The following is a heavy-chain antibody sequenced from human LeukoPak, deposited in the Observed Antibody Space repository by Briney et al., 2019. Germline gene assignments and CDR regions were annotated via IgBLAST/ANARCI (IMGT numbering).Heavy chain of an antibody. D-gene: IGHD1-26*01. CDR3: VRSGTWADFDS. CDR1: GFTFSSYG. CDR2: ISNKGGST. V-gene: IGHV3-64D*09. Sequence: GGSLRLSCSASGFTFSSYGMHWVRQAPGKGLEYVSGISNKGGSTYYADSVKGRFTISRDNSKNTLHLQMSSLRADDTAVYYCVRSGTWADFDSWGQATLVTVSS. J-gene: IGHJ4*02.